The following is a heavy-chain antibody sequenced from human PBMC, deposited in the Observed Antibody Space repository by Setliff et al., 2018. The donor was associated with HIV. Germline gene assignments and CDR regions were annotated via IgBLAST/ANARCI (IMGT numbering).Heavy chain of an antibody. CDR1: GFTFDDYA. J-gene: IGHJ3*02. Sequence: PGGSLRLSCEASGFTFDDYAMHWGRQAPGKGLERVAGINWNSVSRAYADSVQGRFTISRDNAKNLVYLEMNSLRPEDTALYFCAKDYGDGHNWGAFDIWGQGIMVTVSS. V-gene: IGHV3-9*01. CDR3: AKDYGDGHNWGAFDI. CDR2: INWNSVSR. D-gene: IGHD1-1*01.